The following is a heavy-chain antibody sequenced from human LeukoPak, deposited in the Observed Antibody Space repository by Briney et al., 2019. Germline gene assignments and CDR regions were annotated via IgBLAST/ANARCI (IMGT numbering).Heavy chain of an antibody. V-gene: IGHV3-30*02. CDR2: IRYDGSNK. Sequence: PGGSLRLSCAASGFTFSSYGMHWVRQAPGKGLEWAAFIRYDGSNKWYADSVKGRFTISRDNSKNTLYLQMNSLRAEDTAVYYCAKDGGDSSGYYDYWGQGTLVTVSS. D-gene: IGHD3-22*01. J-gene: IGHJ4*02. CDR1: GFTFSSYG. CDR3: AKDGGDSSGYYDY.